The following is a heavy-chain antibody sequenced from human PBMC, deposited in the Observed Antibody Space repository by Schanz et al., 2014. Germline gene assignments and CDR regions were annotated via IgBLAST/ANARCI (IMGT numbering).Heavy chain of an antibody. D-gene: IGHD1-26*01. CDR1: GYDFHIYA. CDR3: ARDNGRIPAANSFDY. CDR2: ISGYTGDT. Sequence: QVQLVQSGGEMKKPGASVTVSCKASGYDFHIYAYSWVRQAPGQGPEWIGWISGYTGDTKYAQKFQHRVNMTTDRTTSTVYMELRSLRFDDTAVYFCARDNGRIPAANSFDYWGQGTRXTVSS. V-gene: IGHV1-18*01. J-gene: IGHJ4*02.